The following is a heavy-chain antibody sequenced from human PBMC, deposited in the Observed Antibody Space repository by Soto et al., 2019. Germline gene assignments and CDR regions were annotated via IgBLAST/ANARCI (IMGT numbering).Heavy chain of an antibody. CDR1: GGSISSYY. J-gene: IGHJ4*02. Sequence: SETLSLTCTVSGGSISSYYWSWIRQPPGKGLEWIGYIYYSGSTNYNPSLKSRVTISVDTSKNQFSLKLSSVTAADTAVYYCARDRIMLTFGGGSGEWGIDYWGQGTLVTVSS. CDR2: IYYSGST. CDR3: ARDRIMLTFGGGSGEWGIDY. D-gene: IGHD3-16*01. V-gene: IGHV4-59*12.